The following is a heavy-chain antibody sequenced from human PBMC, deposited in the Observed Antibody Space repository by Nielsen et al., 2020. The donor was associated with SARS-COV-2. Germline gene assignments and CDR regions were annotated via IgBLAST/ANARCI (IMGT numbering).Heavy chain of an antibody. CDR3: ARDAAYSRFDY. CDR1: GLIFSSSW. J-gene: IGHJ4*02. CDR2: INEDGSVV. V-gene: IGHV3-7*05. D-gene: IGHD4-11*01. Sequence: GESLKISCAASGLIFSSSWMVWVRQAPGKGLEWMANINEDGSVVNYVDSVKGRFTISRDNAGKSLYLQMNSLRAEDTAVYYCARDAAYSRFDYWGQGTLVTVSS.